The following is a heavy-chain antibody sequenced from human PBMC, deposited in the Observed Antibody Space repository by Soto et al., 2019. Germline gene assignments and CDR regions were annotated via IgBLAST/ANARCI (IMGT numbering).Heavy chain of an antibody. Sequence: EVQLVESGGGLVKPGGSLRLSCAASGFTFSSYSMNWVRQAPGKGLEWVSSISSSSSYIYYADSVKGRFTISRDNAKNSRYLQMNSLRAEDTAVYYCARDGQTTVTTYGYWGQGTLVTVSS. D-gene: IGHD4-17*01. CDR3: ARDGQTTVTTYGY. CDR1: GFTFSSYS. J-gene: IGHJ4*02. V-gene: IGHV3-21*01. CDR2: ISSSSSYI.